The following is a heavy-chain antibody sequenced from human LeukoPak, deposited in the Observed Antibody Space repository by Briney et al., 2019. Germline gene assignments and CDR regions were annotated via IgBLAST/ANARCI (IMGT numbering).Heavy chain of an antibody. J-gene: IGHJ4*02. V-gene: IGHV4-59*01. Sequence: PSETLSLTCTVSGGSISSYYWSWIRQPPGKGLEWIGYIYYSGSTNYNPSLKSRVILSLDTSRDQLSLKLSSMTAADTAVYYCAGAKQWLATDNWGPGILVTVSS. D-gene: IGHD6-19*01. CDR2: IYYSGST. CDR3: AGAKQWLATDN. CDR1: GGSISSYY.